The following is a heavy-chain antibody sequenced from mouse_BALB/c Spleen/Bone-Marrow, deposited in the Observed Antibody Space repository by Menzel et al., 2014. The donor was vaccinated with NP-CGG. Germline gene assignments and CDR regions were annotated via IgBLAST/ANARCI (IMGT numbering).Heavy chain of an antibody. CDR3: ARTPRATFYFDY. CDR2: IDPANGNT. CDR1: GFNIKDTY. J-gene: IGHJ2*01. Sequence: EVQRVESGAELVKPGASVKLSCTASGFNIKDTYMHWVKQRPEQGREWIGRIDPANGNTKYDPKFQGKATITADTSSNTAYLQLFSLTSEDTAVYYCARTPRATFYFDYWGQGSTLTVSS. V-gene: IGHV14-3*02. D-gene: IGHD3-1*01.